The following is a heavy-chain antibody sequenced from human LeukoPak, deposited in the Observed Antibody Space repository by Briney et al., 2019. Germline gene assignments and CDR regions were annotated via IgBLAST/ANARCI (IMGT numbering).Heavy chain of an antibody. Sequence: SETLSLTCTVSGGSISSYYWSWIRQPPGKGLEWIGEINHSGSTNYNPSLKSRVTISVDTSKNQFSLKLSSVTAADTAVYYCARGPPYDYVWGSYRPPAPTFDYWGQGTLVTVSS. V-gene: IGHV4-34*01. J-gene: IGHJ4*02. D-gene: IGHD3-16*02. CDR2: INHSGST. CDR3: ARGPPYDYVWGSYRPPAPTFDY. CDR1: GGSISSYY.